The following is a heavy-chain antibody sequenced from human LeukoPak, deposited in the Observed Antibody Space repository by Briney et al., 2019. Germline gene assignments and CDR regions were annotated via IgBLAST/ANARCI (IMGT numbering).Heavy chain of an antibody. Sequence: PGGSLRLSCAASGFTFSSYGMHWVRQAPGKGLEWVAVIWYDGSNKYYADSVKGRFTISRDNSKNTLYLQMNSLRAEDTAVYYCARGYSYGYGLNYFDYWGQGTLVTVSS. CDR3: ARGYSYGYGLNYFDY. CDR2: IWYDGSNK. J-gene: IGHJ4*02. V-gene: IGHV3-33*01. D-gene: IGHD5-18*01. CDR1: GFTFSSYG.